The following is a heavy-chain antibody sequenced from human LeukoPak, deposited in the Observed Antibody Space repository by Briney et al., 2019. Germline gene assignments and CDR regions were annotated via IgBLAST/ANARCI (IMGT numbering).Heavy chain of an antibody. CDR3: ARRRDLYSGSYYPFDY. V-gene: IGHV5-51*01. CDR2: IYPGDSET. Sequence: GESLKISCKGSGYRFTNYWIGWVRQMPGEGLEWMGIIYPGDSETRYSPSFQGQVTISADKSISTAYLQWSSLKASDTAMYYCARRRDLYSGSYYPFDYWGQGTLVTVSS. D-gene: IGHD1-26*01. CDR1: GYRFTNYW. J-gene: IGHJ4*02.